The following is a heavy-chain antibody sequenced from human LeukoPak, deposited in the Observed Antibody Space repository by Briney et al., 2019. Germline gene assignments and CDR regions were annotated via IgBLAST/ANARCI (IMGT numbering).Heavy chain of an antibody. J-gene: IGHJ4*02. CDR2: INSDGSST. CDR1: GFTFSSYG. V-gene: IGHV3-74*01. D-gene: IGHD6-6*01. CDR3: ARAIAALDY. Sequence: GGSLRLSCAASGFTFSSYGMQWVRHAPGKGLVWVSRINSDGSSTSYADSVKGRFTISRDNAKNTLYLQMNSLRAEDTAVYYCARAIAALDYWGQGTLVTVSS.